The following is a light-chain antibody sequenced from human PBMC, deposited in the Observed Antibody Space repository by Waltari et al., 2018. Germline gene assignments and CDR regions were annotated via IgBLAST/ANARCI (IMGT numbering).Light chain of an antibody. CDR2: EDS. V-gene: IGLV3-10*01. J-gene: IGLJ2*01. CDR1: ALAKHY. Sequence: SYVLTQPPSVSVSPGQTSRTTCSGDALAKHYAHWYQQKSGQAPGLVMFEDSKRPSDIPERFSGSSSGTVATLTVSGAQAEDEGDYYCYSTDTSGTSRVFGGGTKLTVL. CDR3: YSTDTSGTSRV.